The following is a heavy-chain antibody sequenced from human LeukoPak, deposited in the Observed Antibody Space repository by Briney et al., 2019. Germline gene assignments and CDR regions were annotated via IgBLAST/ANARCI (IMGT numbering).Heavy chain of an antibody. Sequence: GASVKVSCKASGYTFTSYGISWVRQAPGQGLEWMGWISAYNGNTSYAQKLQGRVTMTTDTSTSTAYMELRSLRSDDTAVYYCARAMGTIVVVPAAYDYWGQGTLVTVSS. CDR2: ISAYNGNT. D-gene: IGHD2-2*01. V-gene: IGHV1-18*01. CDR1: GYTFTSYG. J-gene: IGHJ4*02. CDR3: ARAMGTIVVVPAAYDY.